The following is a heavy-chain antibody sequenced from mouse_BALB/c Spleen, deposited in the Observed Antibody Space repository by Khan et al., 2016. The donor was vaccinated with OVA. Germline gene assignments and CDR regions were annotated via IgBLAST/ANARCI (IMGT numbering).Heavy chain of an antibody. CDR1: GYIFTSYW. CDR2: IYPGTDNS. CDR3: AREEALYHVDH. V-gene: IGHV1-76*01. Sequence: QVQLKQSGAELVRPGASVKLSCKTSGYIFTSYWIHWIKQRSGQGLEWIARIYPGTDNSYYNEKFKDKATLTADKSSSTAYMQLSSLKSEDSDVYFCAREEALYHVDHWGQGTTLTVSS. D-gene: IGHD3-2*02. J-gene: IGHJ2*01.